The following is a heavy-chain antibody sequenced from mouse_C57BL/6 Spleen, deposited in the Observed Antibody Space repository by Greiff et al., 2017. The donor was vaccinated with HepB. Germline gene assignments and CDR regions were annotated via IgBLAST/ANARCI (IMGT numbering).Heavy chain of an antibody. V-gene: IGHV3-6*01. D-gene: IGHD1-1*01. CDR2: ISYDGSN. CDR3: AVGFTTVVAHWYFDV. CDR1: GYSITSGYY. Sequence: EVKLMESGPGLVKPSQSLSLTCSVTGYSITSGYYWNWIRQFPGNKLEWMGYISYDGSNNYNPSLKNRISITRDTSKNQFFLKLNSVTTEDTATYYCAVGFTTVVAHWYFDVWGTGTTVTVSS. J-gene: IGHJ1*03.